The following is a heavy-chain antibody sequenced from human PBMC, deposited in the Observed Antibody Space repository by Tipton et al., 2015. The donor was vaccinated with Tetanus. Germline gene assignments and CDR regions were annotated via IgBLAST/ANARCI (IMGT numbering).Heavy chain of an antibody. CDR2: IHPGGST. J-gene: IGHJ2*01. Sequence: TLSLTCTVSGGSISSGDYFWTWIRQPPGKGLESIGFIHPGGSTHYNPSLRSRVTVSVDTSKNQFSLTLSSVTADDTAVYYCARGGDPYRGQYWYFDLWGRGSLVTVSS. D-gene: IGHD3-10*01. V-gene: IGHV4-61*08. CDR3: ARGGDPYRGQYWYFDL. CDR1: GGSISSGDYF.